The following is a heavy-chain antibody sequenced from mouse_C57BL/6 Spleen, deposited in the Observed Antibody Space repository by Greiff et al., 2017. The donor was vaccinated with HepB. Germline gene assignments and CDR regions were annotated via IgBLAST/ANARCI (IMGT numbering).Heavy chain of an antibody. CDR1: GYTFTSYW. CDR2: IHPNSGST. CDR3: ARRGSSTVVNYYAMDY. D-gene: IGHD1-1*01. J-gene: IGHJ4*01. V-gene: IGHV1-64*01. Sequence: QVQLQQPGAELVKPGASVKLSCKASGYTFTSYWMHWVKQRPGQGLEWIGMIHPNSGSTNYNEKFKSKATLTVDKSSSTAYMQLSSLTSEDSAVYYCARRGSSTVVNYYAMDYWGQGTSVTVSS.